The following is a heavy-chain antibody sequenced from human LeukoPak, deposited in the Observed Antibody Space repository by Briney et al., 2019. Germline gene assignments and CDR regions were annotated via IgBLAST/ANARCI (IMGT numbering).Heavy chain of an antibody. J-gene: IGHJ4*02. Sequence: KPGEFLKISCKASGYRCTIYLICWVRQMPGKGLEWMGIIYPGDYDTRYRPSFQGQVTVSADNSITTAYLQWSSLKPSDTAMYYCAIPRVYCTDGSCYSQFDYWGQGTPVTVSS. CDR3: AIPRVYCTDGSCYSQFDY. D-gene: IGHD2-15*01. V-gene: IGHV5-51*01. CDR1: GYRCTIYL. CDR2: IYPGDYDT.